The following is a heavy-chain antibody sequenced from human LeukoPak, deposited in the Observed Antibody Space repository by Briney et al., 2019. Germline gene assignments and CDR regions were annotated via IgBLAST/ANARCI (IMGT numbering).Heavy chain of an antibody. D-gene: IGHD3-10*01. CDR3: VKDSRASGRGGDFDY. CDR2: ISSSGGST. J-gene: IGHJ4*02. Sequence: PGGSERLSCSASGFTFSSSAMHWVRQAPGKGLEYVSAISSSGGSTYYADSVEGRYTISRDNSKNTLSLQMSSLRAEDTAVYYCVKDSRASGRGGDFDYWGQGTLVTVSS. CDR1: GFTFSSSA. V-gene: IGHV3-64D*09.